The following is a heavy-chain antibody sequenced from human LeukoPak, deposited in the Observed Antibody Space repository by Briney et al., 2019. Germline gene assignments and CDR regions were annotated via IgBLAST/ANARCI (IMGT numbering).Heavy chain of an antibody. CDR2: IYSSGVT. D-gene: IGHD3-10*01. Sequence: PSETLSLTCSVTGDSISRGRHYWGWVRQPPGSGLEWVGTIYSSGVTYHNPSLKSRLTMSVDTSTNHFSLRLTSVTAADTAIYYCATITHDGEFFDYWGQGTVVAVPS. CDR1: GDSISRGRHY. J-gene: IGHJ4*02. V-gene: IGHV4-39*07. CDR3: ATITHDGEFFDY.